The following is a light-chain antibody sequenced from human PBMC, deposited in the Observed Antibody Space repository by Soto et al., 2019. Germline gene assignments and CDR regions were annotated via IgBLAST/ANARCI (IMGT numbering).Light chain of an antibody. CDR1: SSDVGSYNY. V-gene: IGLV2-14*03. J-gene: IGLJ2*01. CDR3: CSFAGTYTI. Sequence: QSVLTQPASVSGSPGQSITISCTGSSSDVGSYNYVSWYQQHPGKAPKLLIYDVSNRPSGVSNRFSGSKSGNTASLTISGLQAEDESDYYCCSFAGTYTIFGGGTKVTVL. CDR2: DVS.